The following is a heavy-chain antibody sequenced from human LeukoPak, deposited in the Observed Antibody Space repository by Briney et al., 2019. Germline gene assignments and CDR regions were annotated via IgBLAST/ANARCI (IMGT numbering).Heavy chain of an antibody. D-gene: IGHD2-15*01. V-gene: IGHV1-69*06. J-gene: IGHJ5*02. CDR1: GYTFTSYY. Sequence: SVKVSCKASGYTFTSYYMHWVRQAPGQGLEWMGGIIPIFGTANYAQKFQGRVTITADKSTSTAYMELSSLRSEDTAVYYCARRNGYCSGGSCTGFAPWGQGTLVTVSS. CDR2: IIPIFGTA. CDR3: ARRNGYCSGGSCTGFAP.